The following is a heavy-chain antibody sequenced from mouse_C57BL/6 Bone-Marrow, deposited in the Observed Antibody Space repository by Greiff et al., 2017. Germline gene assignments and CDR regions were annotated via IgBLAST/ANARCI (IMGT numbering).Heavy chain of an antibody. CDR1: GYTFTSYW. D-gene: IGHD2-4*01. Sequence: QVHVKQPGAELVMPGASVKLSCKASGYTFTSYWMHWVKQRPGQGLEWIGEIDPSDSYTNYNQKFKGKSTLTVDKSSSTAYMQLSSLTSEDSAVYYCARDIYYDYGRAMDYWGQGTSVTVSS. V-gene: IGHV1-69*01. CDR3: ARDIYYDYGRAMDY. CDR2: IDPSDSYT. J-gene: IGHJ4*01.